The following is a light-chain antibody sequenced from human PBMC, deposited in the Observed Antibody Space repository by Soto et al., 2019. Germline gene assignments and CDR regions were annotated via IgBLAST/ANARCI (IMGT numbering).Light chain of an antibody. V-gene: IGKV3-20*01. CDR1: QTVNNNY. CDR3: QQYGGSVPWT. Sequence: EIVLTQPPGPLSVSPGERVTLSCRASQTVNNNYLAWYQQKPGQAPRLLIYGASTPATGTPARFSGSGSGTHFTLTVSRLEPEDFAVYYCQQYGGSVPWTFGPGT. CDR2: GAS. J-gene: IGKJ1*01.